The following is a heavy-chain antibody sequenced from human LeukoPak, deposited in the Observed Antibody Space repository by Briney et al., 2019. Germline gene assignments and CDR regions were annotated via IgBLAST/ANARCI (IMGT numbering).Heavy chain of an antibody. D-gene: IGHD3-16*01. CDR1: GASISSYY. CDR2: IYDSGNT. Sequence: PSETLSLTCTVSGASISSYYWSWIRQPPGKRLEWIGYIYDSGNTNYNPSLKSRVTISRDTSKNQFSLKLTSVTAADTAVYYCARLESGAYPRTLGDDYWGQGTLVTHCS. V-gene: IGHV4-59*08. CDR3: ARLESGAYPRTLGDDY. J-gene: IGHJ4*02.